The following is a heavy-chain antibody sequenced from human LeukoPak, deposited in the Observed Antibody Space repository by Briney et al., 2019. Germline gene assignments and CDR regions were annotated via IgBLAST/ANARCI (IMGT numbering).Heavy chain of an antibody. Sequence: GGSLRLSCAASGFTFSSYAMSWVRQAPGKGLEWVSAISGSGGSTYYADSVKGRFTISRDNSKNTLYLQMDSLRAEDTAVYYCAKDRGYSYGVFDYWGQGTLATVSS. V-gene: IGHV3-23*01. CDR2: ISGSGGST. CDR1: GFTFSSYA. CDR3: AKDRGYSYGVFDY. J-gene: IGHJ4*02. D-gene: IGHD5-18*01.